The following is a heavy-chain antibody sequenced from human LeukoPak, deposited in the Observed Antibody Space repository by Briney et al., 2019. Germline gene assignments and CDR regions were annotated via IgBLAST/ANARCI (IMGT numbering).Heavy chain of an antibody. D-gene: IGHD3-3*01. CDR2: IYYSGST. J-gene: IGHJ6*02. Sequence: SETLSLTCTVSGGSISSYYWSWIRQPPGKGLEWIGYIYYSGSTNYNPSLKSRVTISVDTSKNQFSLKLSSVTAADTAVYYCARDTRGGSLWSGYSYGIDVWGQGTTVTVSS. V-gene: IGHV4-59*01. CDR1: GGSISSYY. CDR3: ARDTRGGSLWSGYSYGIDV.